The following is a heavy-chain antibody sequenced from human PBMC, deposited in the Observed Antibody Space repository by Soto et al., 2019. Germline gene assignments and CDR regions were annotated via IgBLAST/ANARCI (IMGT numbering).Heavy chain of an antibody. CDR1: GGSISSYY. CDR2: IYYSGST. Sequence: SETLSLTCTVSGGSISSYYWSWIRQPPGKGLEWIGYIYYSGSTNYNPSLKSRVTISVDTSKNQFSLKLSSVTAADTAVYYCARGTGESGYELFDYWGQGTLVTVSS. CDR3: ARGTGESGYELFDY. J-gene: IGHJ4*02. V-gene: IGHV4-59*01. D-gene: IGHD5-12*01.